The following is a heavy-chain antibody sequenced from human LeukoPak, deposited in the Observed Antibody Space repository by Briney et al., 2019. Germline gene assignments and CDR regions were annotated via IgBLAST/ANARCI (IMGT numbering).Heavy chain of an antibody. CDR3: ARQGYYGSGSYYRIDY. J-gene: IGHJ4*02. V-gene: IGHV5-51*01. CDR1: GYSFTSYW. CDR2: IYPGDSDT. Sequence: GESLKISCKGSGYSFTSYWIGWVRQMPGKGLEWMGIIYPGDSDTRYSPSFQGQVTISADKPISTAYLQWSSLKASDTAMYYCARQGYYGSGSYYRIDYWGQGTLVTVSS. D-gene: IGHD3-10*01.